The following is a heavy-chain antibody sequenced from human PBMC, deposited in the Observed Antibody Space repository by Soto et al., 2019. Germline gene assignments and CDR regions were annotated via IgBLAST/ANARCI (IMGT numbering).Heavy chain of an antibody. J-gene: IGHJ5*02. CDR1: GGTFSSYA. CDR2: IIPIFGTA. Sequence: GASVKVSCKASGGTFSSYAISWVRQAPGQGLEWMGGIIPIFGTANYAQKFQGRVTITADESTSTACMELRSLRSDDTAVYYCARGGNWFDPWGQGTLVTVSS. V-gene: IGHV1-69*13. CDR3: ARGGNWFDP.